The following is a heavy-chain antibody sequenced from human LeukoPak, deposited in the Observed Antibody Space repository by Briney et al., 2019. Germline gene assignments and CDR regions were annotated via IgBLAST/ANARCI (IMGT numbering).Heavy chain of an antibody. J-gene: IGHJ4*02. Sequence: HPGGSLRLSCAASGFTFSSYAMSWVRQAPGKGLEWVSAISGSGGSTYYADSVKGRFTISRDNSKNTLYLQMNSLRAEDTAVYYCARDGGGKDIVLMVYAYVLYYFDYWGQGTLVTVSS. CDR1: GFTFSSYA. CDR3: ARDGGGKDIVLMVYAYVLYYFDY. V-gene: IGHV3-23*01. D-gene: IGHD2-8*01. CDR2: ISGSGGST.